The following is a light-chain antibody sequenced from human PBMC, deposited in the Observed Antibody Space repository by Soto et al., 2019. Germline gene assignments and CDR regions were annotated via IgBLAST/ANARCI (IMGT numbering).Light chain of an antibody. V-gene: IGLV1-51*01. CDR2: DND. Sequence: QAVLTQPPSVSAAPGQKVTISCSGSSSNIGSNFVSWFQQLPGTAPKLLIFDNDKRPSGIPDRFSGSKSGTSASLDIPGLQTGDEADYYCATWESSLSAVVFGGGTKLTVL. CDR3: ATWESSLSAVV. J-gene: IGLJ2*01. CDR1: SSNIGSNF.